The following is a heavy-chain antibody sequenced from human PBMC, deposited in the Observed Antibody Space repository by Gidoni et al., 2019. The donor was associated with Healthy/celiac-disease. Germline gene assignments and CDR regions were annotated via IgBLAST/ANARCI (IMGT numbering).Heavy chain of an antibody. V-gene: IGHV3-21*01. J-gene: IGHJ3*02. D-gene: IGHD1-7*01. CDR2: ISSSSSYI. CDR1: GFTFSSYS. CDR3: ARDRSRGYNWNYGAFDI. Sequence: LVKPGGSLRLSCAASGFTFSSYSMNWVRQAPGKGLEGVSSISSSSSYIYYADSVKGRFTSSRDNAKNSLYLQMNSLRAEDTAVYYCARDRSRGYNWNYGAFDIWGQGTMVTVSS.